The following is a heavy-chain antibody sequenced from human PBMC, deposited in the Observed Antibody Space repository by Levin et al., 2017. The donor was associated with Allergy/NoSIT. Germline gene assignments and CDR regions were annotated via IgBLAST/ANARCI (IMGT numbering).Heavy chain of an antibody. CDR3: AREWGSSEYYYSGMDV. CDR2: ISYDGSKK. J-gene: IGHJ6*02. CDR1: GFTFSSYA. V-gene: IGHV3-30-3*01. D-gene: IGHD6-6*01. Sequence: TGGSLRLSCAASGFTFSSYAMHWVRQAPGKGLEGVAGISYDGSKKYYADSVKGRFTISRDNSKNTLYLQMNSLRADDTAVYYCAREWGSSEYYYSGMDVWGQGTTVTVSS.